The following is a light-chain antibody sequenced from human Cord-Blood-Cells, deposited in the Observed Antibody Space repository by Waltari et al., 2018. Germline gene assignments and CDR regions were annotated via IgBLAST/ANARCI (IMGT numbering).Light chain of an antibody. CDR1: QSVSSY. Sequence: EIVLTQSPATLSLSPGERATLSCRASQSVSSYLAWYQQKPGQAPRLLIYDASNRATGIPARFSGSGSGTDFTLTSSSLEPEEFAVYYCQQRSNWPPEYTFGQGTKLEIK. CDR2: DAS. V-gene: IGKV3-11*01. CDR3: QQRSNWPPEYT. J-gene: IGKJ2*01.